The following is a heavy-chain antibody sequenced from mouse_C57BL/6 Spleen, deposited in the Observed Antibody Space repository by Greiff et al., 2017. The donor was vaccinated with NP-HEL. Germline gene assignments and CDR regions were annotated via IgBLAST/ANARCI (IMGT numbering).Heavy chain of an antibody. Sequence: QVQLKQPGAELVKPGASVKLSCKASGYTFTSYWMHWVKQRPGQGLEWIGMIHPNSGSTNYNEKFKSKATLTVDKSSSTAYMQLSSLTSEDSAVYYCASITTVVAPYYFDYWGQGTTLTVSS. CDR3: ASITTVVAPYYFDY. CDR1: GYTFTSYW. J-gene: IGHJ2*01. D-gene: IGHD1-1*01. CDR2: IHPNSGST. V-gene: IGHV1-64*01.